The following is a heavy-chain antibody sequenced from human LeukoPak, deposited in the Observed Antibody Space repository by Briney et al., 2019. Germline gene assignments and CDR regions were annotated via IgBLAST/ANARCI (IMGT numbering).Heavy chain of an antibody. CDR2: INPGNGNP. Sequence: GASVKVSCKASGYTFTTYVIHWVRQAPGQRLEWMGCINPGNGNPKYSQEFQGRVTITRDTSASTAYMELSSLRSEDTAVYYCATIRITTAFDIWGQGTMVTVSS. CDR1: GYTFTTYV. J-gene: IGHJ3*02. V-gene: IGHV1-3*03. D-gene: IGHD1-1*01. CDR3: ATIRITTAFDI.